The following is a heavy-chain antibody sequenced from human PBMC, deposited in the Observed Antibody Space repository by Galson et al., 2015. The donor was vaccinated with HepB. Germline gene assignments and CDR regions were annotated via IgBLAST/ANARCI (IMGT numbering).Heavy chain of an antibody. D-gene: IGHD2-15*01. CDR1: GFTFSSYG. CDR2: ISYDGSNK. Sequence: SLRLSCAASGFTFSSYGMHWVRQAPGKGLEWVAVISYDGSNKYYADSVKGRFTISRDNSKNTLYLQMNSLRAEDTAVYYCAKDRGVVVAATGWFDPWGQGTLVTVSS. J-gene: IGHJ5*02. V-gene: IGHV3-30*18. CDR3: AKDRGVVVAATGWFDP.